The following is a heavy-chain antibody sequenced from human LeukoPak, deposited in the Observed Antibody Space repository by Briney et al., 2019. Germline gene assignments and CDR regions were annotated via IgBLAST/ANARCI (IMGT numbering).Heavy chain of an antibody. D-gene: IGHD3-22*01. CDR2: IYYSGST. Sequence: SETLSLTCTVSGGSISSGAYYWGWIRQPPGKGLEWIGYIYYSGSTNYIPSLKSRVTISVDTSKNQFSLKLSSVTAADTAVYYCARRVKEATRWYYYDSSGPDDAFDIWGQGTMVTVSS. J-gene: IGHJ3*02. CDR3: ARRVKEATRWYYYDSSGPDDAFDI. CDR1: GGSISSGAYY. V-gene: IGHV4-61*05.